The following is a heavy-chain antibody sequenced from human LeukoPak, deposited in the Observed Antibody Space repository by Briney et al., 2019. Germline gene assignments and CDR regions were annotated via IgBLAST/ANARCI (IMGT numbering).Heavy chain of an antibody. CDR2: ISGSGGAT. D-gene: IGHD4-17*01. V-gene: IGHV3-64D*06. CDR1: GFTFSSYA. CDR3: VSLPRTTVTTSGDY. Sequence: GGSLRLSCSASGFTFSSYAMHWVRQAPGKGLEYVSAISGSGGATYYADAVKGRFTISRDNSKNTLYLQMSSLRPEDTAVYYCVSLPRTTVTTSGDYWGQGTLVTVSS. J-gene: IGHJ4*02.